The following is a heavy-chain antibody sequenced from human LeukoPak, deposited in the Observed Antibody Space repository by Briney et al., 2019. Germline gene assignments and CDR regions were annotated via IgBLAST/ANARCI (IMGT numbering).Heavy chain of an antibody. CDR3: ARDGSGRVPEMSAPDY. V-gene: IGHV3-48*01. D-gene: IGHD3-10*01. Sequence: GGSLRLSCAASGFTFSSYTMNWVRQAPGKGLEWVSYIRSSSSTIYYADSVKGRFTISRDNAKNSLYLQMNSLRAEDTAVYYCARDGSGRVPEMSAPDYWGQGTLVTVSS. CDR2: IRSSSSTI. J-gene: IGHJ4*02. CDR1: GFTFSSYT.